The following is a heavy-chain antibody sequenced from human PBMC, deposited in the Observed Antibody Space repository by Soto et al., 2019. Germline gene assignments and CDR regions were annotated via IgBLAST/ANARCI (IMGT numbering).Heavy chain of an antibody. D-gene: IGHD6-6*01. J-gene: IGHJ4*02. CDR1: GGSISSYY. Sequence: PSETLSLTCTVSGGSISSYYWSWIRQPPGKGLEWIGYIYYSGSTNYNPSLKSRVTISVDTSKNQFSLKLSSVTAADTAVYYCASSGVEYYYFDYWGQGTLVTVS. CDR3: ASSGVEYYYFDY. CDR2: IYYSGST. V-gene: IGHV4-59*01.